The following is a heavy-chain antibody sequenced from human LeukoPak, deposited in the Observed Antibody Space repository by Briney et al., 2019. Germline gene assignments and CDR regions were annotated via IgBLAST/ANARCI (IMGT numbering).Heavy chain of an antibody. V-gene: IGHV4-59*01. CDR3: ARFLRGATNALEI. J-gene: IGHJ3*02. CDR2: IFYSGTT. D-gene: IGHD1-26*01. CDR1: GGSISGYY. Sequence: SETLSLTCTVSGGSISGYYWGWIRQPPGKGLEYIGFIFYSGTTNYNPSVKSRVTISVDTSKNQFSLKLSSVTAADTAVYYCARFLRGATNALEIWGQGTMVTVSS.